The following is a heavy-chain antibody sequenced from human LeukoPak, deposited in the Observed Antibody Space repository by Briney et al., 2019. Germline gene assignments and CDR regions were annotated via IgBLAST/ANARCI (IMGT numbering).Heavy chain of an antibody. CDR3: ARDSPGDLWDY. J-gene: IGHJ4*02. Sequence: GGSLRLSCAASGFTVSSYYMSWVRQAPGKGLEWVSNIYNTGSTNYADSVKGRFTISRDNSKNTLYLQMNSLRAEDMAVYYCARDSPGDLWDYWGQGTLVTVSS. V-gene: IGHV3-66*03. CDR1: GFTVSSYY. D-gene: IGHD7-27*01. CDR2: IYNTGST.